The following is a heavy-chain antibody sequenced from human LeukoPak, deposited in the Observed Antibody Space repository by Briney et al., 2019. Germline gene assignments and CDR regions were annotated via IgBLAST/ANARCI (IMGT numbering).Heavy chain of an antibody. CDR3: ARAPWAYRAGVMDF. V-gene: IGHV3-74*01. J-gene: IGHJ4*02. Sequence: GGSLRLSCGASGLTFSSYWMHWVRQAPGMGLVWVSRINTDGTTTDHADSVKGRFTISRDNAKNTLYVQMNSLKAEDTAVYFCARAPWAYRAGVMDFRGLGTLVTVSS. D-gene: IGHD6-13*01. CDR2: INTDGTTT. CDR1: GLTFSSYW.